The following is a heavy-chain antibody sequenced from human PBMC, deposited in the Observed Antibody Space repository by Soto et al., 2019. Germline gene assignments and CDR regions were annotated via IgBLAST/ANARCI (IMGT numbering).Heavy chain of an antibody. CDR2: VSGYDGDT. D-gene: IGHD3-16*02. Sequence: QVQLVQSGAEVKKPGASVRVSCKASGYTFTSYHIAWVRQAPGQGLEWMGSVSGYDGDTNYAQSFQGRVTMTTDPPTNTAYMELKSLRSDDTAMYFCAKAVIGATTPGRGTSFDYGGQGTLVTVSP. CDR1: GYTFTSYH. J-gene: IGHJ4*02. V-gene: IGHV1-18*01. CDR3: AKAVIGATTPGRGTSFDY.